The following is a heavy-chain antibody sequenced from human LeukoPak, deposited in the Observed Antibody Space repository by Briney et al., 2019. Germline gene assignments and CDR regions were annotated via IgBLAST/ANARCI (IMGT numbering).Heavy chain of an antibody. Sequence: PSETLSLTCTVSSGSITGYYWSWIRQPPGKGLEWIGYVYATGTTNYNPSLKSRVTMSVDTSKSQFSLKLSSVTAADAAVYYCARGPMTYYDILTGLTDYKWFDPWGQGTLVTVPS. CDR1: SGSITGYY. V-gene: IGHV4-59*12. D-gene: IGHD3-9*01. CDR3: ARGPMTYYDILTGLTDYKWFDP. CDR2: VYATGTT. J-gene: IGHJ5*02.